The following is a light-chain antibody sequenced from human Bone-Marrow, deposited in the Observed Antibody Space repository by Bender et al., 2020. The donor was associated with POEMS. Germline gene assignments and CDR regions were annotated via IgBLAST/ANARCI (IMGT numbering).Light chain of an antibody. CDR3: SSWDDSLSGWV. CDR2: DDN. V-gene: IGLV1-51*01. Sequence: QSVLTQPPSESAAPGQMVTISCSGSNSNIAIHYVSWYQQLPGTAPKLLIYDDNKRPSGIPDRFSGSKSGTSASLAISDIQSEDKGDYYCSSWDDSLSGWVFGGGTKLTVL. J-gene: IGLJ3*02. CDR1: NSNIAIHY.